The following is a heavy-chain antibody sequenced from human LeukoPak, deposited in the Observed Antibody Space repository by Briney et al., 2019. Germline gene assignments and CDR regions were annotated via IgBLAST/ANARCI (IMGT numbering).Heavy chain of an antibody. D-gene: IGHD6-19*01. CDR2: MNPNSGNT. CDR3: ARGGNSSGWYGFDY. V-gene: IGHV1-8*01. J-gene: IGHJ4*02. CDR1: GYTFTSYD. Sequence: GASVKVSCKASGYTFTSYDINWVRQATGQGLEWMGWMNPNSGNTGYAQKFQGRVTMTRNTSISTAYMELSSLRSEDTAVYYCARGGNSSGWYGFDYWGQGTLVTVSS.